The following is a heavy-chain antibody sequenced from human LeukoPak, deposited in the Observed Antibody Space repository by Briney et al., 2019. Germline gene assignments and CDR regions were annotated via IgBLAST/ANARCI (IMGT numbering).Heavy chain of an antibody. J-gene: IGHJ4*02. CDR2: IYHSGST. CDR3: ARERRSSPNYIDY. V-gene: IGHV4-59*12. D-gene: IGHD3-10*01. CDR1: GGSISSYY. Sequence: SETLSLTCTVSGGSISSYYWSWIRQPPGKGLEWIGYIYHSGSTYYNPSLKSRVTISVDRSKNQFSLKLTSVTAADTAVYYCARERRSSPNYIDYWGQGTLVTVSS.